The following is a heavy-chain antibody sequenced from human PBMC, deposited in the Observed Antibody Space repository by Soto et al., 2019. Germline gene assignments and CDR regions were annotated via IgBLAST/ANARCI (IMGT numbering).Heavy chain of an antibody. V-gene: IGHV4-59*01. CDR2: IYYSGST. CDR1: GGSISSYY. CDR3: ARDKGSSTVTTNYFDY. Sequence: SETLSLTCTVSGGSISSYYWSWIRQPPGKGLEWIGYIYYSGSTDYNPSLKSRYNPSLKSRVTISVDTSKNQFSLKLSSVTAEDTAVYYCARDKGSSTVTTNYFDYWGQGTLVTVSS. D-gene: IGHD4-17*01. J-gene: IGHJ4*02.